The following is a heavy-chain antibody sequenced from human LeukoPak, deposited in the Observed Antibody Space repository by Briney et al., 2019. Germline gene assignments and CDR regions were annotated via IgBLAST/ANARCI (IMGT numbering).Heavy chain of an antibody. CDR1: GFTFSSYE. D-gene: IGHD4-17*01. V-gene: IGHV3-48*03. CDR2: ISSSGSTI. J-gene: IGHJ3*02. Sequence: GGSLRLSCAASGFTFSSYEMNWVRQAPGKGLEWVSYISSSGSTIYYADSVKGRFTISRDNAKNSLYLQMNSLRAEDTAVYYCARGHRDYVPIVAFDIWGQGTMVTVSS. CDR3: ARGHRDYVPIVAFDI.